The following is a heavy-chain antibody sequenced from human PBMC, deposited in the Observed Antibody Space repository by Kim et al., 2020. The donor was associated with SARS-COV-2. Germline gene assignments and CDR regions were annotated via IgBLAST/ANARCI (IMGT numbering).Heavy chain of an antibody. Sequence: GGSLRLSCAASGFTFSSYAMHWVRQAPGTGLEWVAVISYDGSNKYYADSVKGRFTISRDNSTNTLYLQMNSLRAEDTAVYYCAGDTTAMVYFYYSRPGT. CDR2: ISYDGSNK. D-gene: IGHD5-18*01. CDR1: GFTFSSYA. V-gene: IGHV3-30-3*01. CDR3: AGDTTAMVYFYY. J-gene: IGHJ4*03.